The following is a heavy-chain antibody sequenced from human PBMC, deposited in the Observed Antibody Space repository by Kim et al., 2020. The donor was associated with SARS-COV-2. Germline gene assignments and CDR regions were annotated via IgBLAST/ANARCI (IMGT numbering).Heavy chain of an antibody. CDR3: AREWVWTMAYFDY. CDR2: IIPILGIA. J-gene: IGHJ4*02. D-gene: IGHD3-16*01. CDR1: GGTFSSYA. V-gene: IGHV1-69*04. Sequence: SVKVSCKASGGTFSSYAISWVRQAPGQGLEWMGRIIPILGIANYAQKFQGRVTITADKSTSTAYMELSSLRSEDTAVYYCAREWVWTMAYFDYWGQGTLVTVSS.